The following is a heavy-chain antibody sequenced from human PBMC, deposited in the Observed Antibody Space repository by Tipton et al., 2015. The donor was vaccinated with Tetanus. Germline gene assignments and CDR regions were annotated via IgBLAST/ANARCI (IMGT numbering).Heavy chain of an antibody. CDR1: GASINAGGYL. D-gene: IGHD6-13*01. Sequence: GLVKPSETLSLTCNVSGASINAGGYLWTWVRQHPGKGLEWIGNIYYFTERTSHTPSFGGRVTISVDTSKNQFSLRLTSVTAADTAVYYCTRGWGSSWYYFDYWGQGILVTVSS. CDR3: TRGWGSSWYYFDY. J-gene: IGHJ4*02. CDR2: IYYFTERT. V-gene: IGHV4-31*03.